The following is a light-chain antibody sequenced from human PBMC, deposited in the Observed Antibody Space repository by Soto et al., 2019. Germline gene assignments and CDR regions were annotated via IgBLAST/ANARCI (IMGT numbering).Light chain of an antibody. V-gene: IGLV4-69*01. Sequence: QLVLTQSPSASASLGASVKLTCTLSSGHSSYAIAWHQQRPEKGPRFLMRLNSDGSHNKGDGIPDRFSGSNSGAERYLTISSLQSEDEADYYCQTWGTGIWVFGGGTKLTVL. CDR1: SGHSSYA. J-gene: IGLJ3*02. CDR2: LNSDGSH. CDR3: QTWGTGIWV.